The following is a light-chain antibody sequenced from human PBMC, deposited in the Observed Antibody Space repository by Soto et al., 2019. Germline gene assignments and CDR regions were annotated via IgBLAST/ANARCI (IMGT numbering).Light chain of an antibody. V-gene: IGKV2-28*01. CDR3: MQGVETPFT. CDR1: QSLLFSNGYNY. Sequence: DIVMTQSPLSLPVTPGEPASISCRSSQSLLFSNGYNYLDWYVQKPGQSPQLLIDLGSHRASGVPDRFSVSGSGTDVTLKISRVEAEDVGFYYCMQGVETPFTFGPGTKVDIK. CDR2: LGS. J-gene: IGKJ3*01.